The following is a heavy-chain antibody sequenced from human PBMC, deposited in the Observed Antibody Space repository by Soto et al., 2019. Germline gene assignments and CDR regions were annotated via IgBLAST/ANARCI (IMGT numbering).Heavy chain of an antibody. D-gene: IGHD2-21*02. CDR2: ISGSSRDI. J-gene: IGHJ5*02. V-gene: IGHV3-21*01. Sequence: EVRLVESGGGLVKPGGSLRLSCAASGFTFSGNTMNWVRQAPGKGLEWVSSISGSSRDIYYADSVKGRFTVSRNNAKNSLYLQMNSLRAEDTAMYYCARDPFSGGDSDWFDPWGQGTLVTVSS. CDR1: GFTFSGNT. CDR3: ARDPFSGGDSDWFDP.